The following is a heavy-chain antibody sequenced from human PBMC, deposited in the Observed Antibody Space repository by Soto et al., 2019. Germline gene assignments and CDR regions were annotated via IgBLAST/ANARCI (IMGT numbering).Heavy chain of an antibody. J-gene: IGHJ6*02. CDR3: ARAGYSYGSRSYYGMDV. V-gene: IGHV3-33*01. D-gene: IGHD5-18*01. Sequence: LRLSCAASGFTFSSYGMHWVRQAPGKGLEWVAVIWYDGSNKYYADSVKGRFTISRDNSKNTLYLQMNSLRAEDTAVYYCARAGYSYGSRSYYGMDVWGQGTTVTVSS. CDR1: GFTFSSYG. CDR2: IWYDGSNK.